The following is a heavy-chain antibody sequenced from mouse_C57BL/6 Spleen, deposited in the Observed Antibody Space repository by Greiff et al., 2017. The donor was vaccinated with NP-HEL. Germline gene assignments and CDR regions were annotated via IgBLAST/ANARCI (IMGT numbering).Heavy chain of an antibody. V-gene: IGHV3-6*01. CDR2: ISYDGST. Sequence: VQLKESGPGLVKPSQSLSLTCSVSGYSITSGYYWYWIRQPPGNKLEWMGYISYDGSTNYNPSLKNRISITRDTSKNQFVLKLNSVTTEDTATYYCARDLTWFAYWGQGTLVTVSA. CDR1: GYSITSGYY. D-gene: IGHD4-1*01. CDR3: ARDLTWFAY. J-gene: IGHJ3*01.